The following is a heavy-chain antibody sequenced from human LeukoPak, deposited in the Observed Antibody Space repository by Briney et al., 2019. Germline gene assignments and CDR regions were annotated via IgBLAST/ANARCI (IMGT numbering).Heavy chain of an antibody. CDR1: GFRITDHH. V-gene: IGHV3-72*01. Sequence: GGSLRLSCAGAGFRITDHHMDWVRQAPGKGLEWISPSATTKPNSCTTQYAASLRGLFTISRDDSQNSLYLHLNSLKADDTAVYYCVRVVTTRSGWYHFDSWGLGTLVTVSS. J-gene: IGHJ4*02. CDR3: VRVVTTRSGWYHFDS. D-gene: IGHD6-13*01. CDR2: SATTKPNSCTT.